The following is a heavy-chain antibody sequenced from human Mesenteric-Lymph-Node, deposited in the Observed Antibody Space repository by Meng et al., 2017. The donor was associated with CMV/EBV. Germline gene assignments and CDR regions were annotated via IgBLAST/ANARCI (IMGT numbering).Heavy chain of an antibody. CDR1: GFTFNNYA. J-gene: IGHJ4*02. CDR3: ARHRRQLVTPFDY. CDR2: ISYDGSNK. D-gene: IGHD6-6*01. V-gene: IGHV3-30-3*01. Sequence: GGSLRLSCAASGFTFNNYAMHWVRQAPGKGLEWVAVISYDGSNKYYADSVKGRFTISRDNSKNTLYLQMNSLRAEDTAVYYCARHRRQLVTPFDYWGQGTLVTVSS.